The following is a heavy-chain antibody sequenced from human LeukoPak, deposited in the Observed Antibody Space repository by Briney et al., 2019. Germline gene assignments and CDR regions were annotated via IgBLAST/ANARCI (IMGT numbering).Heavy chain of an antibody. CDR2: IYYSGST. J-gene: IGHJ6*02. CDR3: ARDLWDSSRMLHYYYGMDV. D-gene: IGHD6-13*01. V-gene: IGHV4-59*01. Sequence: SETLSLTCTVSGGSISSYYWSWIRQPPGKGLEWIGYIYYSGSTNYNPSLKSRVTISLDTSKNQFSLKLSSVTAADTAVYYCARDLWDSSRMLHYYYGMDVWGQGTTVTVSS. CDR1: GGSISSYY.